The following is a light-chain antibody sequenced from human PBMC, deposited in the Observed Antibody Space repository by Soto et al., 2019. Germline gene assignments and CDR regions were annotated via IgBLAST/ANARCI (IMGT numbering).Light chain of an antibody. CDR3: QQYDSWPRT. CDR2: GAS. J-gene: IGKJ1*01. Sequence: ETEMTQSPATLSVSPGERATLSCRASQSVGSNLAWYQQKPGQPPRLLIYGASARAKGVPARFSGSESGTEFTLTISSLQSEDFEVYYCQQYDSWPRTFGQGTKVDIK. V-gene: IGKV3-15*01. CDR1: QSVGSN.